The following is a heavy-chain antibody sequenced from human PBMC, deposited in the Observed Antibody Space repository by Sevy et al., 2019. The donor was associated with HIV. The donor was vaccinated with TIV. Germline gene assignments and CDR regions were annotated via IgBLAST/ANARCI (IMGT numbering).Heavy chain of an antibody. V-gene: IGHV4-30-4*01. Sequence: SETLSLTCTVSGGSISSDDYYWSWIRQPPGKGLEWIGYIYYSWSTYYNPSLKSRVTISVDTSKNQFSLKLSSVTAADTAVYYCAREEGANAFDIWGQGTMVTVSS. CDR1: GGSISSDDYY. CDR3: AREEGANAFDI. D-gene: IGHD3-16*01. CDR2: IYYSWST. J-gene: IGHJ3*02.